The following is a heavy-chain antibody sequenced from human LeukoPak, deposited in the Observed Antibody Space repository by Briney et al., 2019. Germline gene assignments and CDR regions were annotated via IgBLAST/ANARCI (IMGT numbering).Heavy chain of an antibody. CDR3: ARVRSGYYYPYYYYGMDV. CDR1: GFTFSGFW. CDR2: INSDGSEG. D-gene: IGHD3-22*01. Sequence: PGGSLRLSCAVSGFTFSGFWMSWSRQAPGKGLEWVASINSDGSEGYYADVVKGRFTISRDNAKNSLYLQINSLRAEDTAVYYCARVRSGYYYPYYYYGMDVWGQGTTVTVSS. J-gene: IGHJ6*02. V-gene: IGHV3-7*01.